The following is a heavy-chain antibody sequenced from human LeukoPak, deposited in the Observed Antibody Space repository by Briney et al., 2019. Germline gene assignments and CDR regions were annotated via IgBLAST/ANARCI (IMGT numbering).Heavy chain of an antibody. CDR3: ARELRRDGYNSFGTIDY. CDR1: GDSVSINSAA. Sequence: SQTLSLTCAISGDSVSINSAAWHWIRQSPSRGLEWLGRTYYRSKWYNDYAVSVKSRITINPDTSKNQFSLQLNSVTPEDTAVYYCARELRRDGYNSFGTIDYWGQGTMVTVSS. CDR2: TYYRSKWYN. V-gene: IGHV6-1*01. D-gene: IGHD5-24*01. J-gene: IGHJ4*02.